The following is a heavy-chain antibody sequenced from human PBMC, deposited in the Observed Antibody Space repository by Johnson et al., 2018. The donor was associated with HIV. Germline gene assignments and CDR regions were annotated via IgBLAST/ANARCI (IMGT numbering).Heavy chain of an antibody. D-gene: IGHD2-2*01. CDR3: ARTVYSTSYLDAFGI. Sequence: QVQLVESGGGVVQPGRSLRLSCATYGFTFSSYAMHWVRQAPGKGLEWVAVISYDGSNKYYADSVKGRFTISRDNSKNTLYLQMNSLRAEDTAVYYCARTVYSTSYLDAFGIWGQGTMVTVSS. CDR2: ISYDGSNK. CDR1: GFTFSSYA. J-gene: IGHJ3*02. V-gene: IGHV3-30*04.